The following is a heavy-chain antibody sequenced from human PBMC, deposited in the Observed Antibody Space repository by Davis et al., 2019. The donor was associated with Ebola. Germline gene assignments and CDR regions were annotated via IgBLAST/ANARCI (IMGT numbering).Heavy chain of an antibody. V-gene: IGHV3-74*01. Sequence: GEFLKISCAASGFTFSSYWMHWVRQAPGKGLVWVSRINSDGSSTSYADSVKGRFTISRDNAKNTLYLQMNSLRAEDTAVYYCARGNRYCSGDTCANWFDPWGQGTLVTVSS. J-gene: IGHJ5*02. CDR2: INSDGSST. CDR1: GFTFSSYW. D-gene: IGHD2-15*01. CDR3: ARGNRYCSGDTCANWFDP.